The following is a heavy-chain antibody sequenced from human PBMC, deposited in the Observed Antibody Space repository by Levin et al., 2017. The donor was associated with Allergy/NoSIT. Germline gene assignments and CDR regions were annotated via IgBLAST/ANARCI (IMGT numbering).Heavy chain of an antibody. J-gene: IGHJ2*01. CDR3: ARAKRGPSAEPGIYWYFDL. V-gene: IGHV3-72*01. D-gene: IGHD1-26*01. CDR1: GFTFTDHY. CDR2: TRNKASSYTT. Sequence: GGSLRLSCAASGFTFTDHYMDWVRQAPGKGLEWVGRTRNKASSYTTEYAASVKGRFTISRDDSKNSVHLQMNSLKTEDTAVYHCARAKRGPSAEPGIYWYFDLWGRGTLVTVSS.